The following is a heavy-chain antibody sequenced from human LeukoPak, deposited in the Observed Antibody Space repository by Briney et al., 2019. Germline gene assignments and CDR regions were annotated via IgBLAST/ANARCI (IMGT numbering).Heavy chain of an antibody. CDR3: ARVPAYYYDSSGYSYFDY. J-gene: IGHJ4*02. CDR2: TYYSGST. Sequence: PSETLSLTCTVSGGSISSGGYYWSWIRQHPGKGLEWIGYTYYSGSTYYNPSLKSRVTISVDTSKNQFSLKLSSVTAADTAVYYCARVPAYYYDSSGYSYFDYWGQGTLVTVSS. CDR1: GGSISSGGYY. V-gene: IGHV4-31*03. D-gene: IGHD3-22*01.